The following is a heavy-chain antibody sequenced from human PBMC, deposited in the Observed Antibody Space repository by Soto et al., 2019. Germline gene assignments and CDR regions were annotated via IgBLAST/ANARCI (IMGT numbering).Heavy chain of an antibody. Sequence: SETLSLTCTVSGGSISSYYWSWIRQPPGKGSEWIGYIYYSGSTNYNPSLKSRVTISVDTSKNQFSLKLSSVTAADTAVYYCVRADVPVGWFDPWGQGTLVTVSS. CDR1: GGSISSYY. CDR3: VRADVPVGWFDP. CDR2: IYYSGST. D-gene: IGHD2-2*01. J-gene: IGHJ5*02. V-gene: IGHV4-59*01.